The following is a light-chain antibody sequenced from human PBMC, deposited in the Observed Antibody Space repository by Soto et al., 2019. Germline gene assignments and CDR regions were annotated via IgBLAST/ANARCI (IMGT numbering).Light chain of an antibody. V-gene: IGKV3-15*01. J-gene: IGKJ4*01. Sequence: EIVITQSPATLSVSPGERATLSCRASQSVSSNLAWYQQKPGQAPRLLIYGASTKATGIPARFSRSGSGTKFTLTISSLQSEDFAVYYCQQYNNWPLTFGGGTKWIS. CDR1: QSVSSN. CDR2: GAS. CDR3: QQYNNWPLT.